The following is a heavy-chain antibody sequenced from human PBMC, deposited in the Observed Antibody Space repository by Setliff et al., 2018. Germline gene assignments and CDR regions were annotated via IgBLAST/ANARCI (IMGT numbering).Heavy chain of an antibody. D-gene: IGHD4-17*01. J-gene: IGHJ5*02. Sequence: GESLKISCRSSGYPFTDLWIAWVRQTPGKGLEWMGILHPADYDTRYSPSLQGHVTISADEPIDTAYLQWSSLKASDTAIYYCARQGDYDRVDPWGQGTLVTVSS. V-gene: IGHV5-51*01. CDR2: LHPADYDT. CDR3: ARQGDYDRVDP. CDR1: GYPFTDLW.